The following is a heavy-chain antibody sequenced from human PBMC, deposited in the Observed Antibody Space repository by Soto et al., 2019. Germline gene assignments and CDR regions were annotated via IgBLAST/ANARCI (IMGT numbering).Heavy chain of an antibody. D-gene: IGHD6-19*01. Sequence: QVQLVQSGAEVKKPGASVKVSCKASGYTFTSYDINWVRQATGLGLEWMGWMNPNSGNTAYAQKFQGRXTXTXXTSISTAYMELSSLRSEDTAVYYCARELAVAGFDYWGQGTLVTVSS. CDR1: GYTFTSYD. V-gene: IGHV1-8*01. CDR3: ARELAVAGFDY. J-gene: IGHJ4*02. CDR2: MNPNSGNT.